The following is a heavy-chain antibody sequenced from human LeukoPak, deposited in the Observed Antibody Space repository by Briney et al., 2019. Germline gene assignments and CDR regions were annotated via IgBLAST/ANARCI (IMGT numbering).Heavy chain of an antibody. J-gene: IGHJ4*02. CDR2: INSSGGST. CDR1: GYIFTSYN. D-gene: IGHD3-3*01. V-gene: IGHV1-46*01. CDR3: ARSYYDFWSGYSIGYFDY. Sequence: ASVKVSCKASGYIFTSYNIYWVRQAPGQGLEWMGIINSSGGSTNYAQRFQGRVTMTRDMSTSTVYMELSSLRSEDTAVYYCARSYYDFWSGYSIGYFDYWGQGTLVTVSS.